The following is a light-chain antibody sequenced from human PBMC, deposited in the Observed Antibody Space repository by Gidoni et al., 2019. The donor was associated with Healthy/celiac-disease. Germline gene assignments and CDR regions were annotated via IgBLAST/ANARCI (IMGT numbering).Light chain of an antibody. V-gene: IGKV1-39*01. Sequence: DIQMTQSPSSLSASVGDRVTITFRASQSISSYLNWYQQKPGKAPKLLIYAASSLQSGVPSRFSGSGSGTDFTLTISSLQPEDFATYYCHQSSSTPPWTFGQGTKVEIK. CDR1: QSISSY. J-gene: IGKJ1*01. CDR2: AAS. CDR3: HQSSSTPPWT.